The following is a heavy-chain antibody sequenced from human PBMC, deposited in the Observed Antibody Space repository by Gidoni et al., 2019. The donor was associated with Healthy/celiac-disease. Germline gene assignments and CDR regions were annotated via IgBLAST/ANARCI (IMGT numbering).Heavy chain of an antibody. J-gene: IGHJ4*02. D-gene: IGHD5-12*01. CDR3: ARGRDGYNWR. CDR1: GGSFSGYY. CDR2: INHSGST. Sequence: QVQLQPWGAGLLKPSETLSLTCAFYGGSFSGYYWSWIRQPPGKGLEWIGEINHSGSTNYNPSLKSRVTISVDTSKNQFSLKLSSVTAADTAVYYCARGRDGYNWRWGQGTLVTVSS. V-gene: IGHV4-34*01.